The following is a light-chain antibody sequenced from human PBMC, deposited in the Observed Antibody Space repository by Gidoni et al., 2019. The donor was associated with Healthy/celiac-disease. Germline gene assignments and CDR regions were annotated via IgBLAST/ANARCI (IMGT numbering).Light chain of an antibody. CDR2: AAS. V-gene: IGKV1-39*01. CDR3: QQSYSTLWT. J-gene: IGKJ1*01. CDR1: QSISSY. Sequence: DIQMTQSPSSLSASVGDRVTITCRASQSISSYLNWYQQKPGKAPKPLIYAASSLQSGVPSRFSGSGSGTDFTLSICSLQPEDFATYYCQQSYSTLWTFGQGTKVEIK.